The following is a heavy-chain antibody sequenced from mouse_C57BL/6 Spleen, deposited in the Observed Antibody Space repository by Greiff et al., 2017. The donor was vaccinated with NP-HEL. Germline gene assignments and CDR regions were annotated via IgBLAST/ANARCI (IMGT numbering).Heavy chain of an antibody. Sequence: VPLQQSGAELMKPGASVKLSCKATGYTFTGYWIEWVKQRPGHGLEWIGEILPGSGSTNYNEKFKGKATFTADTSSNTAYMQLSSLTTEDSAIYYCARYGNYGDYAMDYWGQGTSVTVSS. CDR2: ILPGSGST. D-gene: IGHD2-1*01. J-gene: IGHJ4*01. V-gene: IGHV1-9*01. CDR1: GYTFTGYW. CDR3: ARYGNYGDYAMDY.